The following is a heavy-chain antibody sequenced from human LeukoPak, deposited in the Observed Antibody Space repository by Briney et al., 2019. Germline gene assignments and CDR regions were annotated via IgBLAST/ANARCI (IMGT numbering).Heavy chain of an antibody. V-gene: IGHV1-69*13. CDR2: IITIFGTA. J-gene: IGHJ6*03. CDR3: ARDPEGVPAAKLENYMDV. D-gene: IGHD2-2*01. Sequence: ASMKISCKASRGTFSSYAISWVRQAPVQGLEWIGEIITIFGTANYAQEFQGRVTVTADESTSTAYMELSSLRSEDTAVYYCARDPEGVPAAKLENYMDVWGKGTTVTVSS. CDR1: RGTFSSYA.